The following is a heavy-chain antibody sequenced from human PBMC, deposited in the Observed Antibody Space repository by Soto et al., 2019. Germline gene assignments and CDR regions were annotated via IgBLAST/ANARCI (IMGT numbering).Heavy chain of an antibody. CDR3: ASQSLGYCSGGSCYFDY. D-gene: IGHD2-15*01. Sequence: SETLSLTCAVYGGSFSGYYWSWIRQPPGKGLEWIGEINHSGSTNYNPSLKSRVTISVDTSKNQFSLKLSSVTAADTAVYYCASQSLGYCSGGSCYFDYWGQGTLVTVSS. V-gene: IGHV4-34*01. CDR1: GGSFSGYY. CDR2: INHSGST. J-gene: IGHJ4*02.